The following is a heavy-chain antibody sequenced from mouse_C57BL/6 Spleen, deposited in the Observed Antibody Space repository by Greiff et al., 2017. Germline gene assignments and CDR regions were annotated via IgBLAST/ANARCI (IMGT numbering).Heavy chain of an antibody. D-gene: IGHD1-1*01. V-gene: IGHV1-64*01. CDR1: GYTFTSYW. CDR2: IHPNSGST. Sequence: VQLQQPGAELVKPGASVKLSCKASGYTFTSYWMHWVKQRPGQGLEWIGMIHPNSGSTNYNEKFKSKATLTVETSSSTAYMQLSSLTSDVSAVYYCARSFITTVVVYAMDYWGQGTSVTVSS. CDR3: ARSFITTVVVYAMDY. J-gene: IGHJ4*01.